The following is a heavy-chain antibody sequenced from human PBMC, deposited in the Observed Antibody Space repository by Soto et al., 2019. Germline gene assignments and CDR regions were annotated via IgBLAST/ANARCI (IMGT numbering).Heavy chain of an antibody. CDR1: GYSFTSYW. V-gene: IGHV5-51*01. Sequence: PGESLKISCKGSGYSFTSYWIGWVRQMPGKGLEWMGIIYPGDSDTRYSPSFQGQVTISADKSISTAYLQWSSLKASDTAMYYCARRGYCGGGSCYSNYYYGMDVWGQGTTVTVSS. CDR2: IYPGDSDT. D-gene: IGHD2-15*01. J-gene: IGHJ6*02. CDR3: ARRGYCGGGSCYSNYYYGMDV.